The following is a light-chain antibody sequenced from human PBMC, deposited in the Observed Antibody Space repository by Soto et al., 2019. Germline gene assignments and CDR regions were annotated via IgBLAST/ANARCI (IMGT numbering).Light chain of an antibody. J-gene: IGLJ1*01. Sequence: QAVVTQEPSLTVSPGKTVTLTCASNTGAVTGDYYPNWFQQKPGQAPRTLIYRATNRYSWTPARFSGSLLGGKAALTLSALQPEDEADYYCLLAYGGAYVFGSGTKVTVL. CDR3: LLAYGGAYV. V-gene: IGLV7-43*01. CDR1: TGAVTGDYY. CDR2: RAT.